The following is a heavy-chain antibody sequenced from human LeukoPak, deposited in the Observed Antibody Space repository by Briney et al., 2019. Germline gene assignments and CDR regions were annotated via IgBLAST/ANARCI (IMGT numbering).Heavy chain of an antibody. J-gene: IGHJ5*02. D-gene: IGHD3-22*01. CDR2: ISYDGSNK. V-gene: IGHV3-30*18. Sequence: GGSLRLSCAASGFTFSSYGMHWVRQAPGKGREWGAVISYDGSNKYYADSVKGRFTISRDNSKNTLYLQMNSLRAEDTAVYYCAKAPYYDSSGYSVDPWGQGTLVTVSS. CDR3: AKAPYYDSSGYSVDP. CDR1: GFTFSSYG.